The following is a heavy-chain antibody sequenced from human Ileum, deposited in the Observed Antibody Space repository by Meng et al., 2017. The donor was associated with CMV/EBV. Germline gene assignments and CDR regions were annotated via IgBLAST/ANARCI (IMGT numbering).Heavy chain of an antibody. V-gene: IGHV1-18*01. CDR3: ARETGYCSSTSCPYFDY. J-gene: IGHJ4*02. CDR2: ISAYNGNT. D-gene: IGHD2-2*01. CDR1: YTFTSYG. Sequence: YTFTSYGISWVRQAPGQGLEWMGWISAYNGNTNYAQKLQGRVTMTIDTSTSTAYMELRSLRSDDTAVYYCARETGYCSSTSCPYFDYWGQGTLVTVSS.